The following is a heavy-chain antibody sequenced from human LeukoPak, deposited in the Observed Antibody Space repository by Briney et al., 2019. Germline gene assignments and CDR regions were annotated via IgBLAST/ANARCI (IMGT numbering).Heavy chain of an antibody. J-gene: IGHJ5*02. Sequence: SVKVSCKASGGTFSSYAISWVRQAPGQGLEWMGGIIPIFGTANYAQKFQGRVTITADESTSTAYMELSSPRSEDTAVYYCARLGYCSSTSCPAGNNWFDPWGQGTLVTVSS. CDR1: GGTFSSYA. CDR3: ARLGYCSSTSCPAGNNWFDP. V-gene: IGHV1-69*01. CDR2: IIPIFGTA. D-gene: IGHD2-2*01.